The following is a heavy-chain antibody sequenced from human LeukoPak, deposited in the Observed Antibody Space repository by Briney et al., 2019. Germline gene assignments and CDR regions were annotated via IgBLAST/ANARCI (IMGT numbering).Heavy chain of an antibody. D-gene: IGHD6-19*01. J-gene: IGHJ2*01. Sequence: ASVKVSXKASGYTFTGYYMHWVRQAPGQGLEWMGRINPNSGGTNYAQKFQGRVTMTRDTSISTAYMELSRLRSDDTAVYYCARDSGDAVAVNWYFDLWGRGTLVTVSS. V-gene: IGHV1-2*06. CDR3: ARDSGDAVAVNWYFDL. CDR2: INPNSGGT. CDR1: GYTFTGYY.